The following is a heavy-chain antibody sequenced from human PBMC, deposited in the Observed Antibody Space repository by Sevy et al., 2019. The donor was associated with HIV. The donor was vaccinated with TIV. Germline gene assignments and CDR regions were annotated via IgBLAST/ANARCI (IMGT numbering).Heavy chain of an antibody. J-gene: IGHJ3*02. CDR3: ARGIVVVVAANSDDAFDI. Sequence: ASVKVSCKASGYTFTSYGISWVRQAPGQGLEWMGWISAYNGNTNYAQKLQGRDTMTTDTSTSTAYMELRSLRSDDTAVYYCARGIVVVVAANSDDAFDIWGQGTMVTVSS. D-gene: IGHD2-15*01. CDR1: GYTFTSYG. V-gene: IGHV1-18*01. CDR2: ISAYNGNT.